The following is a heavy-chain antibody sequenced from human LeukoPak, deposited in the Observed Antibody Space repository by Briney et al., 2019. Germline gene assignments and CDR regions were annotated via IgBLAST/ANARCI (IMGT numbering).Heavy chain of an antibody. CDR1: GFTFNTYA. CDR3: AKGSYGSGSYPGD. J-gene: IGHJ4*02. D-gene: IGHD3-10*01. CDR2: ISGSGGRT. Sequence: GGSLRLSCAASGFTFNTYAINWVRQAPGKGLEWVSAISGSGGRTYYSDSVKGRFTISRDNSKNTLYLQMNSLRAEDTAVYYCAKGSYGSGSYPGDWGQGTLVTVSS. V-gene: IGHV3-23*01.